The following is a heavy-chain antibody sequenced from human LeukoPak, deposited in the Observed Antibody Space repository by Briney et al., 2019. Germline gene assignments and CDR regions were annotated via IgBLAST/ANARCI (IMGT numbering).Heavy chain of an antibody. J-gene: IGHJ3*02. V-gene: IGHV3-53*01. CDR1: GFTVNSNY. D-gene: IGHD6-19*01. Sequence: PGGSLRLSCAASGFTVNSNYMSWVRQAPGKGLEWVSVIYSGGSTYYADSVKGRFTISRDNSKNTLSLQMSSLRAEETAVYYCAKVDSSGWYGGVAFDIWGQGTVVIVSS. CDR3: AKVDSSGWYGGVAFDI. CDR2: IYSGGST.